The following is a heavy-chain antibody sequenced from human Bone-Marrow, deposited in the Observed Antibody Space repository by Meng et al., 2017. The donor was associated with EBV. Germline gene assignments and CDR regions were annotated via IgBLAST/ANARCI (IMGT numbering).Heavy chain of an antibody. J-gene: IGHJ4*02. Sequence: HAQPQASGPGHVDPSGTLSLTCTVPGCSISRNHWWSWVPQPPGKGLEWIGEIYHSGSTNFNPSLKSRVTLSLDNSKNQFSLKLSSVTAADTAVYYCARDRWELQKAFEYWGQGTLVTVSS. CDR3: ARDRWELQKAFEY. D-gene: IGHD1-26*01. CDR2: IYHSGST. CDR1: GCSISRNHW. V-gene: IGHV4-4*02.